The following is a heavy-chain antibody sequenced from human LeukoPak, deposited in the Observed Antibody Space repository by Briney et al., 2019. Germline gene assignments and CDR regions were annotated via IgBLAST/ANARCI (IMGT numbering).Heavy chain of an antibody. Sequence: GASVKVSCKASGYTFTTSGTSWVRQAPGQGLEWMGWIGGYNGNTDYAQKFQGRVTMTTDISTSTAYMELRSLRSDDTAVYYCARDVAAAGVDPWGQGTLVIVSS. CDR3: ARDVAAAGVDP. CDR2: IGGYNGNT. J-gene: IGHJ5*02. V-gene: IGHV1-18*01. CDR1: GYTFTTSG. D-gene: IGHD6-13*01.